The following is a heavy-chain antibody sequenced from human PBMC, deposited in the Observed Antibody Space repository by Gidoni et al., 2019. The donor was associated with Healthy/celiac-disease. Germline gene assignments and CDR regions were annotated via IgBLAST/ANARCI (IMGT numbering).Heavy chain of an antibody. CDR3: ARGGYYYEGYYFDY. Sequence: QVQLQESGPGLVKPSETLSLTCTVSGGYGSSGSYYWSWIRQPPGKGLEWIGYIYYSGSTNYNPSLKSRVTISVDTSKNQFSLKLSSVTAADTAVYYCARGGYYYEGYYFDYWGQGTLVTVSS. CDR2: IYYSGST. V-gene: IGHV4-61*01. D-gene: IGHD3-22*01. J-gene: IGHJ4*02. CDR1: GGYGSSGSYY.